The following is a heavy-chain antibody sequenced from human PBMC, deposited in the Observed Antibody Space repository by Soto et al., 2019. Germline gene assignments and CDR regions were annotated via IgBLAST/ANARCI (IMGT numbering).Heavy chain of an antibody. CDR2: ISGSGGST. CDR3: AKGEFGYCSGGSCYWGAFDI. D-gene: IGHD2-15*01. Sequence: QPGGSLRLSCAASGFTFSSYAMSWVRQAPGKGLEWVSAISGSGGSTYYADSVKGRFTISRDNSKNTLYLQMNSLRAEDTAVYYCAKGEFGYCSGGSCYWGAFDIWGQGTMVTVSS. V-gene: IGHV3-23*01. J-gene: IGHJ3*02. CDR1: GFTFSSYA.